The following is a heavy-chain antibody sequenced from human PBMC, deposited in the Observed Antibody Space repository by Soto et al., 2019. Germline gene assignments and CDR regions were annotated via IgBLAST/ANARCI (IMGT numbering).Heavy chain of an antibody. J-gene: IGHJ4*02. CDR1: VRSMSSNC. V-gene: IGHV4-59*01. CDR3: ASYRGALYFES. Sequence: PSENLCVTCSFSVRSMSSNCWGWIRQSPDKGLEWLGYVFYGGTDYNPSLGVRVSMSVETSKSQFSLKLTSVTVADTAVYYCASYRGALYFESWGQGILVTVSS. CDR2: VFYGGT. D-gene: IGHD3-16*01.